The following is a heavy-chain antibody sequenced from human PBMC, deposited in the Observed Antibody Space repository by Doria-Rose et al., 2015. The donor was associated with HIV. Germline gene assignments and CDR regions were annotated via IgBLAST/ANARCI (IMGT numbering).Heavy chain of an antibody. V-gene: IGHV4-38-2*02. J-gene: IGHJ2*01. D-gene: IGHD3-3*01. CDR3: AREYDFWSASFNWYFGL. CDR2: IFHSGNT. Sequence: QVQLQQWGPGLVKPSGTLSLTCSVSGYSITNGYYWGWIRQPPGKGLEWIGSIFHSGNTYYNPSLRSRSTLSIDTSTNQFFMSLNSLAATDTAIYYCAREYDFWSASFNWYFGLWGRGTLVAVSS. CDR1: GYSITNGYY.